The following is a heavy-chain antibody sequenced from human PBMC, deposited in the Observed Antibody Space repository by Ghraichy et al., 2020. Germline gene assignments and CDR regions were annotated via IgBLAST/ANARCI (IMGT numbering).Heavy chain of an antibody. Sequence: SETLSLTCTVSGGSISSGSYYWSWIRQPAGKGLEWIGRIYTSGSTNYNPSLKSRVTMSVDTSKNQFSLKLSSVTAADTAVYYCARGLYYYYYMDVWGKGTTVTVSS. V-gene: IGHV4-61*02. CDR3: ARGLYYYYYMDV. J-gene: IGHJ6*03. CDR1: GGSISSGSYY. CDR2: IYTSGST.